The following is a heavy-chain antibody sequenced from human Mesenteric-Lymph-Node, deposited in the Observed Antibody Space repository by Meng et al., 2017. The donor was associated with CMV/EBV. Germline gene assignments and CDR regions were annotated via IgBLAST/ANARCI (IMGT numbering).Heavy chain of an antibody. Sequence: GESLKISCVASGFTFSSYAMSWVRQAPGKGLEWVSAISGSGGSTYYADSVKGRFTISRDNAKNSLYLQMNSLRAEDTAVYYCARVRIAAAGTGYYFDYWGQGTLVTVSS. V-gene: IGHV3-23*01. CDR1: GFTFSSYA. CDR3: ARVRIAAAGTGYYFDY. J-gene: IGHJ4*02. CDR2: ISGSGGST. D-gene: IGHD6-13*01.